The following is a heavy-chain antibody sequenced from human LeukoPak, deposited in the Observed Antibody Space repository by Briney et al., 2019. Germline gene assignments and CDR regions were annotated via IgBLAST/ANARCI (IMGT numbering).Heavy chain of an antibody. Sequence: ASVKVSCKASGYTFTSYGISWGRHAHGQGLERMGWISAYNGNRNYEQNRPGRVAKSTNTSTSTAYMELRSLRYDDTGVYYCARDGDGVVVPATTPPNWFDPWGQGTLVTVSS. J-gene: IGHJ5*02. D-gene: IGHD2-2*01. CDR3: ARDGDGVVVPATTPPNWFDP. V-gene: IGHV1-18*01. CDR1: GYTFTSYG. CDR2: ISAYNGNR.